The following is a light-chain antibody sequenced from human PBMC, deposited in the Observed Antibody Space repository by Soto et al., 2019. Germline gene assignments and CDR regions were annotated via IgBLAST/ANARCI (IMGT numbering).Light chain of an antibody. CDR2: EVT. J-gene: IGLJ1*01. V-gene: IGLV2-8*01. CDR3: SSYASNNILFV. CDR1: NIDDRGYNY. Sequence: QSALTQPPSASGSPGQSVTISCTGTNIDDRGYNYVAWYQQHPGTAPKVIIYEVTKRPSGVPDRFIGSKSGNTASLTISGLQAEDEADYFCSSYASNNILFVFGTGTKV.